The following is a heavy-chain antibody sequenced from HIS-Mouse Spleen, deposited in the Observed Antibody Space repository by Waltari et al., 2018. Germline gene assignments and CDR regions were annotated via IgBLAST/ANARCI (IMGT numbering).Heavy chain of an antibody. Sequence: QLQLQESGPGLVKPSETLSLPCTVTGVPLRRTSSYWGWIRQPPGKGLELIGSIYYSGSTYYNPSLKSRVTISVDTSKNQFSLKLSSVTAADTAVYYCAREIPYSSSWYDWYFDLWGRGTLVTVSS. CDR1: GVPLRRTSSY. CDR3: AREIPYSSSWYDWYFDL. V-gene: IGHV4-39*07. CDR2: IYYSGST. D-gene: IGHD6-13*01. J-gene: IGHJ2*01.